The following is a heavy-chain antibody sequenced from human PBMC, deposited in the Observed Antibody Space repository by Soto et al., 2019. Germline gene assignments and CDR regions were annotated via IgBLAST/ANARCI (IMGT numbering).Heavy chain of an antibody. CDR3: ARDLIVVVPAATDYYYYGMDV. D-gene: IGHD2-2*01. Sequence: KAGGSLRLSCAASGFTFSSYSMNWVRQAPGKGLEWVSSISSSSSYIYYADSVKGRFTISRDNAKNSLYLQMNSLRAEDTAVYYCARDLIVVVPAATDYYYYGMDVWGQGTTVTVSS. J-gene: IGHJ6*02. CDR1: GFTFSSYS. V-gene: IGHV3-21*01. CDR2: ISSSSSYI.